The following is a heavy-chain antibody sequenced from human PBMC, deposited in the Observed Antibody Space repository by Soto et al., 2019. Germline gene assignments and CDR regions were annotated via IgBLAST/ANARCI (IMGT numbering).Heavy chain of an antibody. J-gene: IGHJ4*02. CDR3: ARDSAPWSGYYFDY. D-gene: IGHD2-8*02. Sequence: ASVKVSCKASGYTFTSYAMHCVRQAPGQRLEWMGWINAGNGNTKYSQKFQGRVTITRDTSASTAYMELSSLRSEDTAVYYCARDSAPWSGYYFDYWGQGTLVTVSS. V-gene: IGHV1-3*01. CDR2: INAGNGNT. CDR1: GYTFTSYA.